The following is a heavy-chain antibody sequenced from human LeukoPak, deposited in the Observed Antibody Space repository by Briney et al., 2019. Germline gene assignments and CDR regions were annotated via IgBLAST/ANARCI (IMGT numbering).Heavy chain of an antibody. CDR3: LTSTRSHRFDY. CDR1: GFTFSSYW. CDR2: IKQDGSDK. D-gene: IGHD2-15*01. V-gene: IGHV3-7*01. J-gene: IGHJ4*02. Sequence: GGSLRLSCAASGFTFSSYWMYWVRQAPGKGLEWVAIIKQDGSDKYYVDSVVGRFIISRDNAKNSLYLQMNSLRAEDTAVYYCLTSTRSHRFDYWGQGTLVTVSS.